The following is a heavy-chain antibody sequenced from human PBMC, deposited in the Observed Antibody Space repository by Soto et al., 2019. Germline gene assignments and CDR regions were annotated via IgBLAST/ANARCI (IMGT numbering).Heavy chain of an antibody. V-gene: IGHV4-39*01. CDR2: IYYSGST. Sequence: PSETLSLTCTVSGGSISSSSYYWGWIRQPPGKGLEWIGSIYYSGSTYYNPSLKSRVTISVDTSKNQSSLKLSSVTAADTAVYYCARHIQCSGGSCYGYYYYGMDVWGQGTTVTVSS. J-gene: IGHJ6*02. D-gene: IGHD2-15*01. CDR1: GGSISSSSYY. CDR3: ARHIQCSGGSCYGYYYYGMDV.